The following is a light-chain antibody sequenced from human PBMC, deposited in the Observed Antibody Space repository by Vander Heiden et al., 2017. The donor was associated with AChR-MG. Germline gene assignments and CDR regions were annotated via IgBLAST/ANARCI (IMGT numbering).Light chain of an antibody. V-gene: IGLV2-8*01. J-gene: IGLJ2*01. CDR3: SSYAGSNNFGVV. Sequence: QSALTQPPSASGSPGQSVTISCTGTSSDVGGYNYVSWYQQNPGKAPKLLIYEVTKRPSGVPDRFSGSKSGNTASLTVSGLQAEDEADYYCSSYAGSNNFGVVFGGGTKLTVL. CDR2: EVT. CDR1: SSDVGGYNY.